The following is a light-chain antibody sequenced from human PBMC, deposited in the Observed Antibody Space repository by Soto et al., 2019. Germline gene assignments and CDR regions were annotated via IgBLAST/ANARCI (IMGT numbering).Light chain of an antibody. V-gene: IGKV1-5*01. CDR3: QQYNDDLWT. J-gene: IGKJ1*01. CDR1: QHVVSC. Sequence: EIQTTQSPSTLSSSVGERVTITCRASQHVVSCLAWYQQKPGQAPRLLIYYASTSERGVQSWFRGSGYGTDFSLTIRSVQPDEFATYCCQQYNDDLWTVGKGNQVDIK. CDR2: YAS.